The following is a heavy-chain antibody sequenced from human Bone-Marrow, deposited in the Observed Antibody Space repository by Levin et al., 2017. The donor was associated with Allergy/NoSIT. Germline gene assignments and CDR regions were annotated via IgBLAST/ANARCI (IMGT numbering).Heavy chain of an antibody. V-gene: IGHV3-30*18. Sequence: QSGGSLRLSCAASGFTFNSQAMHWLRQAPGKGLEWEATITFDGGSRDYGDSVKGRFTISRDNSKNTLYLQMASLTAEDTAIYYCAKSDINVYNWNDGHYYHMEVWGKGTTVTVSS. D-gene: IGHD1-1*01. CDR2: ITFDGGSR. CDR1: GFTFNSQA. J-gene: IGHJ6*03. CDR3: AKSDINVYNWNDGHYYHMEV.